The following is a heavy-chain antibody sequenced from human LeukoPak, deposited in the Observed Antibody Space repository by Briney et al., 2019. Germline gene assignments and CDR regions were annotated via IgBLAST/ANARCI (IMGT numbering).Heavy chain of an antibody. CDR3: ARDRLGYRMGVSGFYD. D-gene: IGHD1-14*01. Sequence: GGSLRLSCAASGFMFSDYYMSWIRQAPGKGLEWVSFISSSSSYTNYSDSVTGRFTISRDTAKNSLYLQMNRLRGEDTAVYYCARDRLGYRMGVSGFYDCGQGTLVTVSS. CDR2: ISSSSSYT. V-gene: IGHV3-11*06. CDR1: GFMFSDYY. J-gene: IGHJ4*02.